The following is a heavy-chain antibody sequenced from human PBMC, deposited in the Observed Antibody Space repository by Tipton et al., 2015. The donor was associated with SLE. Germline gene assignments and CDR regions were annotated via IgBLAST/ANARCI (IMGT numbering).Heavy chain of an antibody. CDR3: AKDGMQWLSIYYYGMDD. CDR2: ISGSGGST. CDR1: GFTFSSYA. J-gene: IGHJ6*02. V-gene: IGHV3-23*01. Sequence: SLRLSCAASGFTFSSYAMSWVRQAPGKGLEWVSAISGSGGSTYYAASVKGRFTISRDNSKNTLYLQMNSLRAEDTAVYYCAKDGMQWLSIYYYGMDDWGRGTTVTVSS. D-gene: IGHD6-19*01.